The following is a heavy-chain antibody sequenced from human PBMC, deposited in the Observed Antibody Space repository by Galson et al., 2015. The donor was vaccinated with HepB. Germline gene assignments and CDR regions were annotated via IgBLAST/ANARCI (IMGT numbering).Heavy chain of an antibody. D-gene: IGHD1-26*01. Sequence: ETLSLTCTVSGGSISSSSYYWGWIRQPPGKGLEWIGSIYYSGSTYYNPFLKSRVTISVDTSKNQFSLKLSSVTAADTAVYYCARHSGLGWELLYFDYWGQGTLVTVSS. J-gene: IGHJ4*02. V-gene: IGHV4-39*01. CDR2: IYYSGST. CDR3: ARHSGLGWELLYFDY. CDR1: GGSISSSSYY.